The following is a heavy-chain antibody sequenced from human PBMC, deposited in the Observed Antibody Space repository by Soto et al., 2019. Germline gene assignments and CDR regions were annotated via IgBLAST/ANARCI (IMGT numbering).Heavy chain of an antibody. CDR1: GFTFDDYT. CDR2: ISWDGGSK. Sequence: GGSLRLSCAASGFTFDDYTMHWVRQAPGKGLEWVSLISWDGGSKYYADSVKGRFTISRDNSKNSLYLQMNNLRTEDIALYYCAKDIFHPRRYYDSSGLFDYWGQGTLVTVSS. V-gene: IGHV3-43*01. D-gene: IGHD3-22*01. CDR3: AKDIFHPRRYYDSSGLFDY. J-gene: IGHJ4*02.